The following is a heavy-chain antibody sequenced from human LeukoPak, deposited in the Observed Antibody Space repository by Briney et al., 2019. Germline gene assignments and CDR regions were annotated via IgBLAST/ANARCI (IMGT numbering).Heavy chain of an antibody. V-gene: IGHV3-7*03. CDR2: MKEDGSEK. J-gene: IGHJ4*02. Sequence: GGSLRLSCAASGFTFSSYAMSWVRQAPGKGLEWVANMKEDGSEKYCVDCVKGRFTISRDNAKNSLYLQMNSLRVEDTAVYYCARGPNYGSRSDYFDYWGQGTLVTVSS. CDR3: ARGPNYGSRSDYFDY. D-gene: IGHD3-10*01. CDR1: GFTFSSYA.